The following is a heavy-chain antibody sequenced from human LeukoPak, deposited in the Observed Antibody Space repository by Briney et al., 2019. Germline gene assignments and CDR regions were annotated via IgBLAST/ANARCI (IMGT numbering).Heavy chain of an antibody. D-gene: IGHD3-22*01. CDR3: ARAMYYYDSSGRLAYYFDY. V-gene: IGHV4-39*07. Sequence: SETLSLTCTVSGGSMSSSSYYWGWIRQPPGKGLEWIGSIYYSGSTYYNPSLKSRVTISVDTSKNQFSLKLSSVTAADTAVYYCARAMYYYDSSGRLAYYFDYWGQGTLVTVSS. CDR1: GGSMSSSSYY. CDR2: IYYSGST. J-gene: IGHJ4*02.